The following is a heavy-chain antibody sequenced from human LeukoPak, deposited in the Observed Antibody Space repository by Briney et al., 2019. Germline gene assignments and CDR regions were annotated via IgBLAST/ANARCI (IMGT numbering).Heavy chain of an antibody. CDR1: GGSISSYY. D-gene: IGHD3-22*01. J-gene: IGHJ4*02. CDR2: IYTSGTI. Sequence: SETLSLTCTVSGGSISSYYWSWIRQPAGTALEWIGRIYTSGTITYNPSLKSRVTMSVDTSKNQFSLKLSSVTAADTAVYYCARVTGYMIEDYFDYWGQGTLVTVSS. CDR3: ARVTGYMIEDYFDY. V-gene: IGHV4-4*07.